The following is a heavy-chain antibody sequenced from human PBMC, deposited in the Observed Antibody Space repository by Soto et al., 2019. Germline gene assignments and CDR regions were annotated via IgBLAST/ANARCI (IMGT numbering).Heavy chain of an antibody. V-gene: IGHV3-23*01. J-gene: IGHJ4*02. CDR3: AKGRYFDSSGGCANY. CDR2: ISGSGHAT. Sequence: DVKLLESGGGLVPPGASARLSCITSGFIFDNYAMSWVRQSPGRGLEWVAAISGSGHATYYTQSVQGRFIISRDKSKKTVFLQMHNLRAEDTAVYYCAKGRYFDSSGGCANYWGLGTLVTVSS. CDR1: GFIFDNYA. D-gene: IGHD3-22*01.